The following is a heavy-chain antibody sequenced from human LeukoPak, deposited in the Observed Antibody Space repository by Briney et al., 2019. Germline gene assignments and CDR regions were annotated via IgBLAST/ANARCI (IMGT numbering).Heavy chain of an antibody. CDR3: ARGGSGWFSDG. D-gene: IGHD6-19*01. CDR1: GFTFSANY. J-gene: IGHJ4*02. V-gene: IGHV3-66*01. Sequence: PGGSLRLSCAASGFTFSANYMSWVPQAPGKGLEWVSVIYTGGRTYYADPVKGRFTNSTDNSKNTPDLQINSLRAADTAVCYCARGGSGWFSDGWGQGTLVTVSS. CDR2: IYTGGRT.